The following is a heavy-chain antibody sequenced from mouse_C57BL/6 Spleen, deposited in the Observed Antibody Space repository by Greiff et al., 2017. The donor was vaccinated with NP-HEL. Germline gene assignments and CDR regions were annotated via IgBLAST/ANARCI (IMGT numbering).Heavy chain of an antibody. J-gene: IGHJ2*01. D-gene: IGHD4-1*02. CDR2: INPGSGGT. V-gene: IGHV1-54*01. CDR3: ARSLQLGLDY. CDR1: GYAFTKYL. Sequence: QVQLKQSGAELVRPGTSVKVSCKASGYAFTKYLIEWVKQRPGQGLEWIGVINPGSGGTNYNEKFKGKATLTADKSSSTAYMQLSSLTSEDSAVYFCARSLQLGLDYWGQGTTLTVSS.